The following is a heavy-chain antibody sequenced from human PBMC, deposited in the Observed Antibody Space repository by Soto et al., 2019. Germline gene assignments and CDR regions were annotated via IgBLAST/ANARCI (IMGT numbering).Heavy chain of an antibody. V-gene: IGHV4-31*03. Sequence: QVQLQESGPGLVKPSQTLSLTCTVSGGSISSGGYYWSWVRQHPGKGLDLIGYIYYSGSTYYNPSLKGRVIISLDTSKNKYSLKLSSVTAGDTAVYYCARVWGYGGNSRFDYWGQGTLVIDSS. CDR3: ARVWGYGGNSRFDY. CDR1: GGSISSGGYY. D-gene: IGHD4-17*01. CDR2: IYYSGST. J-gene: IGHJ4*02.